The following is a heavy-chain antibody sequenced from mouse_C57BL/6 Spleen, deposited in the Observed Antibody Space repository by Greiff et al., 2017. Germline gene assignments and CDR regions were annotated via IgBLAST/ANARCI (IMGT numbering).Heavy chain of an antibody. Sequence: EVKLMESGGGLVKPGGSLKLSCAASGFTFSSYAMSWVRQTPEKRLEWVATISDGGSYTYYPDNVKGRFTISRDNAKNNLYLQMSHLKSEDTAMYYCAREHPFDYWGQGTTLTVSS. CDR2: ISDGGSYT. CDR3: AREHPFDY. V-gene: IGHV5-4*01. J-gene: IGHJ2*01. CDR1: GFTFSSYA.